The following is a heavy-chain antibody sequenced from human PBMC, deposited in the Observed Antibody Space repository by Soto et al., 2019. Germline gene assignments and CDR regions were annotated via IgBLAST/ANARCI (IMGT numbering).Heavy chain of an antibody. CDR3: ARFGAAAAHDDN. CDR2: VHFSGST. D-gene: IGHD6-13*01. V-gene: IGHV4-61*01. J-gene: IGHJ4*01. CDR1: GGSLSSGSYY. Sequence: SETLSLTCTVSGGSLSSGSYYWSWIRQAPGKGLEWVGYVHFSGSTTYNPSLAPRLNISFDMSKSQVYLQLTSVTAADTAVYYCARFGAAAAHDDNWGRGVLVT.